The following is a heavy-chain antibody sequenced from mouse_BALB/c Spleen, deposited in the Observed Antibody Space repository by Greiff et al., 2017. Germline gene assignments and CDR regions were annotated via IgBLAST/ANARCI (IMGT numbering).Heavy chain of an antibody. J-gene: IGHJ2*01. Sequence: VQLQQSGPGLVKPSQSLSLTCTVTGYSITSDYAWNWIRQFPGNKLEWMGYISYSGSTSYNPSLKSRISITRDTSKNQFFLQLNSVTTEDTATYYCARGDDGYYFDYWGQGTTLTVSS. CDR3: ARGDDGYYFDY. CDR1: GYSITSDYA. CDR2: ISYSGST. V-gene: IGHV3-2*02. D-gene: IGHD2-3*01.